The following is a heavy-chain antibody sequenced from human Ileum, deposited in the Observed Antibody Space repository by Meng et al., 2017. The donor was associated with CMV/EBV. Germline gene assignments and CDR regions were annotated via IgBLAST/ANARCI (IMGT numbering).Heavy chain of an antibody. Sequence: LSFACAGSGFPFGAYYMNWVSQAPGKGLEWVSYITGSGDIIYYADSVKGRFTISRDNAKSSLYLEINSLRAEDTAVYYCARGNYGFDYWGQGTLVTVYS. CDR3: ARGNYGFDY. V-gene: IGHV3-11*01. CDR1: GFPFGAYY. J-gene: IGHJ4*02. D-gene: IGHD4-17*01. CDR2: ITGSGDII.